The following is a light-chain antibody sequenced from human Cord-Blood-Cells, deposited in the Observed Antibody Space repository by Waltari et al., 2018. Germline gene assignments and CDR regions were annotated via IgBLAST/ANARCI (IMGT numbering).Light chain of an antibody. J-gene: IGKJ1*01. V-gene: IGKV1-5*03. CDR3: QQYNSYPWT. CDR1: QSLSSW. Sequence: DIQMTQSPSTLSASVGDRVPITCRASQSLSSWVSWAQQKPGKAPNLLIYRASSLESGVASRFSGSGSGTEFTLTISSLQPDDFATYYCQQYNSYPWTFGQGTKVEIK. CDR2: RAS.